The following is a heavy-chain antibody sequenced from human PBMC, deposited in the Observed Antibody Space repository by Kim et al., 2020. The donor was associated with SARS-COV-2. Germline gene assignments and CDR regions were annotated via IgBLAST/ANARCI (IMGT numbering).Heavy chain of an antibody. CDR2: IWYDGSNK. J-gene: IGHJ4*02. CDR1: GFTFSSYG. D-gene: IGHD2-2*02. Sequence: GGSLRLSCAASGFTFSSYGMHWVRQAPGKGLEWVAVIWYDGSNKYYADSVKGRFTISRDNSKNTLYLQMNSLRAEDTAVYYCARVACSSTSCYKGGLDYWGQGTLVTVSS. CDR3: ARVACSSTSCYKGGLDY. V-gene: IGHV3-33*01.